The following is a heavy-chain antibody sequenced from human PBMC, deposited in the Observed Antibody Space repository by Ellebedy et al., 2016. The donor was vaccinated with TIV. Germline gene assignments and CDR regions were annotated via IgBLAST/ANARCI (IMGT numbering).Heavy chain of an antibody. Sequence: PGGSLRLSCAASGFTFSSYAMSWVRQAPGKGLEWVSTISSTGSRTYYADSVEGRFTISRDNSKDTLFLQMNSLRVEDTAVYFCARSSSNYWYFDVWGRGTLVTVSS. D-gene: IGHD1-7*01. CDR2: ISSTGSRT. J-gene: IGHJ2*01. CDR1: GFTFSSYA. V-gene: IGHV3-23*01. CDR3: ARSSSNYWYFDV.